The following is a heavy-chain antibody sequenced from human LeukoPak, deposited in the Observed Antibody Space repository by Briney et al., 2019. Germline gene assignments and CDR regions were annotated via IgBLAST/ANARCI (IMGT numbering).Heavy chain of an antibody. CDR1: GGSFSGYY. CDR3: ARERIVLMVYARGYFDY. Sequence: SETPSLTCAVYGGSFSGYYWSWIRQPPGKGLEWIGEINHSGSTNYNPSLKSRVTISVDTSKNQFSLKLSSVTAADTAVYYCARERIVLMVYARGYFDYWGQGTLVTVSS. V-gene: IGHV4-34*01. J-gene: IGHJ4*02. CDR2: INHSGST. D-gene: IGHD2-8*01.